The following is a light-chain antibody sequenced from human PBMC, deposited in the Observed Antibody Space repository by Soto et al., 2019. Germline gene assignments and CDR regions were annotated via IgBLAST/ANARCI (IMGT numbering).Light chain of an antibody. CDR1: QGISDS. CDR3: QHYADLPLT. J-gene: IGKJ4*01. Sequence: DIQMTQSPSSLSASVGDRVTITCQASQGISDSVHWYQQKPGKAPKLLIFDASTVETGVPSRFSGGGSGTYFTFTINSLQPEDIAAYYCQHYADLPLTFGGGTKVEIK. V-gene: IGKV1-33*01. CDR2: DAS.